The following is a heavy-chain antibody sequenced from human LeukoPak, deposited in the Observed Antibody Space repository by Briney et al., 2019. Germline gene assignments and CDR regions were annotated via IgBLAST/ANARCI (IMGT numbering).Heavy chain of an antibody. CDR3: ARVPPPYYYDSSGYYGNYWYFDL. D-gene: IGHD3-22*01. J-gene: IGHJ2*01. V-gene: IGHV1-69*13. CDR1: GGTFSSYA. Sequence: SVKVSCKASGGTFSSYAISWVRQAPGQGLEWMGGIIPIFGTANYAQKFQGRVTITADESTSTAYMELSSLRSEDTAVYYCARVPPPYYYDSSGYYGNYWYFDLWGRGTLVTVSS. CDR2: IIPIFGTA.